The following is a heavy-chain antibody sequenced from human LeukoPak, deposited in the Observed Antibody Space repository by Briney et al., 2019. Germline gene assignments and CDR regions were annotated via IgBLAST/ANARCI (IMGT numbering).Heavy chain of an antibody. CDR1: GYTFTSYG. Sequence: ASVKVSCKASGYTFTSYGISWVRQAPGQGLEWMGWISAYNGNTNYAQKLQGRVTMTTDTSTSTAYMELRSLRSDDTAVYYCARVGEYYDYVWGSYRSYQPYYFDYWGQGTLVTVSS. CDR2: ISAYNGNT. D-gene: IGHD3-16*02. V-gene: IGHV1-18*01. CDR3: ARVGEYYDYVWGSYRSYQPYYFDY. J-gene: IGHJ4*02.